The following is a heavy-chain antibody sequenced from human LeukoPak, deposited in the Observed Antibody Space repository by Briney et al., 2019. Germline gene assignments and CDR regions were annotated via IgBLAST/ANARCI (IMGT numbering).Heavy chain of an antibody. V-gene: IGHV3-23*01. D-gene: IGHD1-26*01. CDR3: EKNRHSGSLSPLDI. CDR1: KFAFSSYA. Sequence: GGSLRLSCAASKFAFSSYAMSWVRQAPGKGLEWVSAISGGGGNTYYADSVKGRFTISRDNSKNTLYLQMNSLRAEDTAVYYCEKNRHSGSLSPLDIWGQGTMVTVSS. J-gene: IGHJ3*02. CDR2: ISGGGGNT.